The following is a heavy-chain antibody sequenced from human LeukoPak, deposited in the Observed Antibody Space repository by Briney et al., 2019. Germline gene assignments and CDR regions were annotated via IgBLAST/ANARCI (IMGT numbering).Heavy chain of an antibody. CDR2: ISGSGGST. CDR1: GFTFSSYG. V-gene: IGHV3-23*01. CDR3: AKDSTYYYGSGSKVNWFDP. D-gene: IGHD3-10*01. Sequence: GGSLRLSCAASGFTFSSYGMSWVRQAPGKGLEWVSAISGSGGSTYYADSVKGRFTISRDNSKNTLYLQMNSLRAEDTAVYYCAKDSTYYYGSGSKVNWFDPWGQGTLVTVSS. J-gene: IGHJ5*02.